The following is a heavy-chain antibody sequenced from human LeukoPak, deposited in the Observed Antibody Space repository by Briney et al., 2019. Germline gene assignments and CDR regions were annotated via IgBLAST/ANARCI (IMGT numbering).Heavy chain of an antibody. Sequence: GGSLRLSCAASGFTFSYYAMNWVRQAPGKGLEWVSYISSTGNTIYYADSVKGRFTISKENAKSSLYLQMNSLRAEDTAIYYCATDRGGGVGARGYWGQGTLVTVSS. CDR2: ISSTGNTI. CDR3: ATDRGGGVGARGY. J-gene: IGHJ4*02. CDR1: GFTFSYYA. D-gene: IGHD1-26*01. V-gene: IGHV3-48*04.